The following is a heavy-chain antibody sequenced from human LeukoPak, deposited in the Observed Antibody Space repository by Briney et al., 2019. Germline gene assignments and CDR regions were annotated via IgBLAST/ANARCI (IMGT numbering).Heavy chain of an antibody. D-gene: IGHD5-18*01. CDR1: GFTFSSYS. J-gene: IGHJ4*02. CDR2: ISSSSPYI. Sequence: GGSLRLSCAASGFTFSSYSMNWVRQAPGKGLEWVSSISSSSPYISYADSVKGRFTISRDNAKKSLYLQMNSLRAEDTAVYYCVRADTWDYWGQGTLVTVSS. V-gene: IGHV3-21*01. CDR3: VRADTWDY.